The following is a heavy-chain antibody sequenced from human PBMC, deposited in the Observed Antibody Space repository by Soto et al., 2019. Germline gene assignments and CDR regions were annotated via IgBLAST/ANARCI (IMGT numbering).Heavy chain of an antibody. CDR3: AKVNPNIVVVPAAIGGLDY. Sequence: EVQLLESGGGLEQPGGSLRLSCPPPGFPFTSYPLSWVRQAPGKGLEWVSAFSGSGGSTYNADSVKGRFTISRDNSKNTLYLQMNSLRAEDTAVYYCAKVNPNIVVVPAAIGGLDYWGQGTLVTVSS. V-gene: IGHV3-23*01. CDR2: FSGSGGST. CDR1: GFPFTSYP. J-gene: IGHJ4*02. D-gene: IGHD2-2*01.